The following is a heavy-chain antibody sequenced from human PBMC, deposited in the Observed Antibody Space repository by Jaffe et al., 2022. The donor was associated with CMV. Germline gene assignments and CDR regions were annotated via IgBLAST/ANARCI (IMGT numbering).Heavy chain of an antibody. CDR1: GGSISDYY. CDR3: ARHRPGPYFDY. CDR2: IYYTGST. V-gene: IGHV4-59*08. Sequence: QVQLQESGPGLVKPSETLSLTCTVSGGSISDYYWSWIRQPPGKGLEWFGYIYYTGSTNYNPSLKSRVTLSVDTSTNQFSLKLSSVTAADTAVYYCARHRPGPYFDYWGQGTLVTVSS. J-gene: IGHJ4*02.